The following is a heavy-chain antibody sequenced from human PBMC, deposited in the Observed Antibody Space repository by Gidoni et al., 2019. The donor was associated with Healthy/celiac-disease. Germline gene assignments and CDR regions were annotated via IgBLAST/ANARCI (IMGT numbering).Heavy chain of an antibody. Sequence: QVQLVESGGGVVQPGRSLRRSCAASGFTFSSYAMHWVRQAPGKGLEWVAVISYDGSNKYYADSVKGRFTISRDNSKNTMYLQMNSLRAEDTAVYYCERDQMAPFDYWGQGTLVTVSS. CDR1: GFTFSSYA. V-gene: IGHV3-30-3*01. J-gene: IGHJ4*02. CDR2: ISYDGSNK. CDR3: ERDQMAPFDY.